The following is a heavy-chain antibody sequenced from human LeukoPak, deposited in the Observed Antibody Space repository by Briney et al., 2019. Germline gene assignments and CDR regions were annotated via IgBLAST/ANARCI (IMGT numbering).Heavy chain of an antibody. CDR3: ARDYYDSSGLGYYYYMDV. D-gene: IGHD3-22*01. J-gene: IGHJ6*03. Sequence: ASVKVSCKASGYTFTGYYMHWVRQAPGQGLEWMGWINPNSGGTNYAQKFQGRVTMTRDTSISTAYMELSRLRSDDTAVYYCARDYYDSSGLGYYYYMDVWGKGTTVTISS. CDR2: INPNSGGT. CDR1: GYTFTGYY. V-gene: IGHV1-2*02.